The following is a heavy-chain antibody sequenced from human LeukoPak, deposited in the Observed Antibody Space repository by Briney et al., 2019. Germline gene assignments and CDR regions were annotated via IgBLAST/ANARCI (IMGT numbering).Heavy chain of an antibody. Sequence: PGGSLRLSCAASGFTFSSYGMDWVRQAPGKGLEWVAVISYDGSNKYYADSVKGRFTISRDNSKNTLYLQMNSLRAEDTAVYYCANTDYGDYGGGMDVWGQGTTVTVSS. V-gene: IGHV3-30*18. D-gene: IGHD4-17*01. J-gene: IGHJ6*02. CDR1: GFTFSSYG. CDR3: ANTDYGDYGGGMDV. CDR2: ISYDGSNK.